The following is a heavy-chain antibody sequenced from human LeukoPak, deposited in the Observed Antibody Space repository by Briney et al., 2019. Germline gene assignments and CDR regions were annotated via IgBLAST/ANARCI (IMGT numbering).Heavy chain of an antibody. CDR3: ARGDYYGSGRNFDY. V-gene: IGHV3-7*04. CDR2: IKQDGSEK. Sequence: GGSLRLSCAASGFTFSSYWMSWVRQAPGKGLEGVANIKQDGSEKYYVDSVKGRFTISRDNAKNSLYLQMNSLRAEDTAVYYCARGDYYGSGRNFDYWGQGTLVTVSS. D-gene: IGHD3-10*01. J-gene: IGHJ4*02. CDR1: GFTFSSYW.